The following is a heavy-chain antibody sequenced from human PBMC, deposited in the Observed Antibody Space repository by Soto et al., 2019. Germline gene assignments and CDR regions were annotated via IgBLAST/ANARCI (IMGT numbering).Heavy chain of an antibody. CDR3: VRGCGGGLFDP. V-gene: IGHV3-11*06. Sequence: GGSLRLSCAACGFTFGDSYMSWIRQAPGKGLEWLSYIGAGSRYPAYADSVKGRFPISRDNARRSLFLQMTSLTAEAPALYYCVRGCGGGLFDPWGQGTMVTASS. J-gene: IGHJ5*02. D-gene: IGHD2-21*01. CDR1: GFTFGDSY. CDR2: IGAGSRYP.